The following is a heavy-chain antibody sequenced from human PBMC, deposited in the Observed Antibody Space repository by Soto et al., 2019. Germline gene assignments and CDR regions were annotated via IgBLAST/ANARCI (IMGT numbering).Heavy chain of an antibody. D-gene: IGHD3-3*01. J-gene: IGHJ4*02. CDR2: IWYDGSNK. CDR3: ARDGFYGVYLSFAC. V-gene: IGHV3-33*01. Sequence: PGGSLRLSCAASGFTFSSYGMHWVRQAPGKGLEWVAVIWYDGSNKYYADSVKGRFTISRDNSKNTLYLQMNSLRAEDTAVYNWARDGFYGVYLSFACWAQEPLVPVS. CDR1: GFTFSSYG.